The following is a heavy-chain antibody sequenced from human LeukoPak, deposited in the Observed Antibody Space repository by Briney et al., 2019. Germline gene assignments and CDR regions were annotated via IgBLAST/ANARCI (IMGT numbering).Heavy chain of an antibody. CDR2: ISGSGGIT. Sequence: PGESLRLSCAASGFTFSNYAMSWVRQAPGRGLELVSAISGSGGITYYADSVKGRFTISRDNSKNTLYLQMNSLRAEDTAVYYCAKVPSYYYDSSGYYYIDYWGQGTLVTVSS. CDR3: AKVPSYYYDSSGYYYIDY. V-gene: IGHV3-23*01. CDR1: GFTFSNYA. J-gene: IGHJ4*02. D-gene: IGHD3-22*01.